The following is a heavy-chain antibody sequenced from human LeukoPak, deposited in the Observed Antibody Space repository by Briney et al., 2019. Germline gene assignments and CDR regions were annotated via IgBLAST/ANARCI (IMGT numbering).Heavy chain of an antibody. Sequence: PSETLSLTCTVSGGSISSYYWSWIRQPAGKGLEGIGRIYTSGSTNYNPSLKSRVTMSVDTSKNQFSLKLSSVTAADTAVYYCARGRYDSSGYYFDYWGQGTLVTVSS. J-gene: IGHJ4*02. CDR1: GGSISSYY. CDR3: ARGRYDSSGYYFDY. V-gene: IGHV4-4*07. CDR2: IYTSGST. D-gene: IGHD3-22*01.